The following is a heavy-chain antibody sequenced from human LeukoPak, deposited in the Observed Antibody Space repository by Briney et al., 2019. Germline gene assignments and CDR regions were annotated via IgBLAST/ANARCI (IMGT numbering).Heavy chain of an antibody. CDR1: GYTFTSYG. V-gene: IGHV1-18*01. Sequence: ASVKVSCKASGYTFTSYGISWVRQAPGQGLEWMGWISDYNGNTNYAQKLQGRVTMTTDTSTGTAYMELRSLRSDDTAVYYCARDLYRDSLPVSWFDPWGQGTLVTVSS. J-gene: IGHJ5*02. D-gene: IGHD4-11*01. CDR3: ARDLYRDSLPVSWFDP. CDR2: ISDYNGNT.